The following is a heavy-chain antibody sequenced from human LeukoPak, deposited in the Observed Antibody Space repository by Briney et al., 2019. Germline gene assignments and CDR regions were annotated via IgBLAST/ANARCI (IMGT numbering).Heavy chain of an antibody. CDR2: INHSGST. Sequence: PSETLSLTCAVYGVSFSGYYWSWIRQPPGKGLEWIGEINHSGSTNYNPSLKSRVTISVDTSKNQFSLKLSSVTAADTAVYYCARGQIGTTVLLWGQGTLVTVSS. D-gene: IGHD1-7*01. CDR3: ARGQIGTTVLL. V-gene: IGHV4-34*01. J-gene: IGHJ4*02. CDR1: GVSFSGYY.